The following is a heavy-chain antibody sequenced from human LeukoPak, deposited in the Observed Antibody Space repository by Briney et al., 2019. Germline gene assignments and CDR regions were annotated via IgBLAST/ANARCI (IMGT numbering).Heavy chain of an antibody. V-gene: IGHV3-9*01. CDR2: ISWNSGSI. CDR1: GFTFDDYA. J-gene: IGHJ4*02. D-gene: IGHD3-10*01. CDR3: ARERITMVRGVITNDY. Sequence: GGSLRLSCAASGFTFDDYAMHWVRQAPGKGLEWVSGISWNSGSIGYADSVKGRFTISRDNAKNSLYLQMNSLRAEDTAVYYCARERITMVRGVITNDYWGQGTLVTVSS.